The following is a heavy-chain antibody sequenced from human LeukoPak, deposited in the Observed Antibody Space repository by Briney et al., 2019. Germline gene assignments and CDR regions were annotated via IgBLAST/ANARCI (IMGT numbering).Heavy chain of an antibody. CDR3: ARERNYYYYMDV. J-gene: IGHJ6*03. V-gene: IGHV1-2*02. CDR2: INPNSGGT. CDR1: GYTFTGYY. Sequence: ASVKVSCKASGYTFTGYYMHWVRQAPGQGLEWMGWINPNSGGTNYAQKFQGRVTMTRDTSISTAYMELRSLRSDDTAVYYCARERNYYYYMDVWGKGTTVTISS.